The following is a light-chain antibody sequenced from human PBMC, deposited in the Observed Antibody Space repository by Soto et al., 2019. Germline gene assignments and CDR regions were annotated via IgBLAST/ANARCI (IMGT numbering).Light chain of an antibody. V-gene: IGKV3-15*01. J-gene: IGKJ1*01. Sequence: ILMTQSPATLSVSPGERATLSCRASQSVSNNLAWYQQKPGQPPRLLIYDASTRATGIPARFSGSGSGTEFTLTINGLQSEDFAVYYCQQYNNWPPWTFGQGTKVEIK. CDR3: QQYNNWPPWT. CDR1: QSVSNN. CDR2: DAS.